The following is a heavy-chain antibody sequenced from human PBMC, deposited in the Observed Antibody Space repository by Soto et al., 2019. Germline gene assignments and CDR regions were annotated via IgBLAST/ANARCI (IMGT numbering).Heavy chain of an antibody. CDR1: GGSITSGGYY. V-gene: IGHV4-31*03. CDR2: IYYSGST. Sequence: XVQLQESGXXXXXPSQTLSLTCTVSGGSITSGGYYWTRIRQHPGKGLEWIGYIYYSGSTYYNPSLKSRVTISVDTSKNQFSLKLSSVTAADTAVYYCARSVFPWGQGTLVTVSS. J-gene: IGHJ5*02. CDR3: ARSVFP.